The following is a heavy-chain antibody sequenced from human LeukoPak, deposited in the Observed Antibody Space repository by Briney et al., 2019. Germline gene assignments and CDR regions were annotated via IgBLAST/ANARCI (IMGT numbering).Heavy chain of an antibody. D-gene: IGHD6-13*01. CDR1: GYTLTGYY. J-gene: IGHJ4*02. CDR3: ARYTSVWQQPSY. CDR2: INPNSGGT. V-gene: IGHV1-2*06. Sequence: ASVKVSCKASGYTLTGYYMHWVRQAPGQGLEWMGRINPNSGGTNYAQKFQGRVTMTRDTSISTAYMELSRLRSDDTAVYYCARYTSVWQQPSYWGQGTLVTVSS.